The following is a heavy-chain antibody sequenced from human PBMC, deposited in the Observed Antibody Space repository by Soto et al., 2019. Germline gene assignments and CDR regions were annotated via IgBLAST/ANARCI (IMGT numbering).Heavy chain of an antibody. J-gene: IGHJ5*02. CDR1: RFTFSSYA. CDR3: AKHCSGVSCRP. CDR2: ISDSADST. Sequence: GGSLRLSCAASRFTFSSYAMTWVRQAPGKGLEWVSAISDSADSTYYADSVRGRFTVSRDNSKNTLYLQMNSLRAEDTAVYYCAKHCSGVSCRPWGQGTLVTVSS. D-gene: IGHD2-15*01. V-gene: IGHV3-23*01.